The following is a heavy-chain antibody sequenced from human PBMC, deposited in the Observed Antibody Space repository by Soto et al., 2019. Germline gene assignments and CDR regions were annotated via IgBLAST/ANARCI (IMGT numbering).Heavy chain of an antibody. CDR2: IRSKTYGGTT. D-gene: IGHD2-15*01. J-gene: IGHJ6*02. CDR3: TKDIIVASPNYYYYYGMDV. V-gene: IGHV3-49*04. Sequence: PGGSLRLSCSTSGFRFGDYAMSWVRQAPGKGLEWVGSIRSKTYGGTTEDAASVKGRFTISRDDSKSVAYLQMNSLKTEDTAVYFCTKDIIVASPNYYYYYGMDVWGQGTTVTVSS. CDR1: GFRFGDYA.